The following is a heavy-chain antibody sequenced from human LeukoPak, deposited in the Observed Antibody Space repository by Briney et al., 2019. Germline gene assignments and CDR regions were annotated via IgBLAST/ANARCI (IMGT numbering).Heavy chain of an antibody. Sequence: GGSLRLSCAASGFTFSSYAMSWVRQAPGEGLELVSAISGGGGSTYYADSVKGRFTISRENSKTTLYLQMNSLRAEDTAVYYCARGFGLGGMDVWGQGTKVTVSS. J-gene: IGHJ6*02. CDR1: GFTFSSYA. V-gene: IGHV3-23*01. CDR3: ARGFGLGGMDV. CDR2: ISGGGGST. D-gene: IGHD3-10*01.